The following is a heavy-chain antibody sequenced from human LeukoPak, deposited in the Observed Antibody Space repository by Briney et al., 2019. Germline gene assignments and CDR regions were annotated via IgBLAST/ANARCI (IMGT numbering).Heavy chain of an antibody. J-gene: IGHJ4*02. CDR2: IRYDGSNK. V-gene: IGHV3-30*02. CDR1: GFTFSNYG. D-gene: IGHD5-24*01. CDR3: SSRGDGYNNFDY. Sequence: GGSLRLSCAASGFTFSNYGMHWVRRAPGKGLEWVTFIRYDGSNKYYADSVKGRFTISRDNAKNSLYLQMNSLKTEDTALYYCSSRGDGYNNFDYWGQGTLVTVSS.